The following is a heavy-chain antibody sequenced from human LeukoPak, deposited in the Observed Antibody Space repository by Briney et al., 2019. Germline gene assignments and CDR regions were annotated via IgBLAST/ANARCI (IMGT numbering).Heavy chain of an antibody. CDR2: INHSGST. CDR1: GGSFSGYY. Sequence: SETLSLTCAVYGGSFSGYYWSWIRQPPGKGLEWIGEINHSGSTNYNPSLKSRVTISVDTSKNQFSLKLSSVTAADTAVYYCARSPHGYSSSWYFDYWGQGTLVTASS. CDR3: ARSPHGYSSSWYFDY. D-gene: IGHD6-13*01. J-gene: IGHJ4*02. V-gene: IGHV4-34*01.